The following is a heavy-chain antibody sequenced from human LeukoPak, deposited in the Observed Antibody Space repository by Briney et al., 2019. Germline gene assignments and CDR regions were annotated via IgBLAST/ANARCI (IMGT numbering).Heavy chain of an antibody. CDR1: GYTFTNLD. CDR2: MSPNSGDT. Sequence: ASVKVSCKTSGYTFTNLDINWLRQAPGQGLEWMGWMSPNSGDTGYAQKFQGRVSMTRDTSISTAYMELSSLRSEDTAVYYCASNPPNTGDFYYWGQGTLVTVSS. D-gene: IGHD1-1*01. J-gene: IGHJ4*02. CDR3: ASNPPNTGDFYY. V-gene: IGHV1-8*01.